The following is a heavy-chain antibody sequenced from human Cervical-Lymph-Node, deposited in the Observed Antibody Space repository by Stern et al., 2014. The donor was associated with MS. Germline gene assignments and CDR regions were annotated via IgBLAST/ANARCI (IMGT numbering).Heavy chain of an antibody. D-gene: IGHD6-19*01. CDR2: ISGSDGST. J-gene: IGHJ4*02. Sequence: EVHLVESGGTLVQPGGSLRLSCAASGFTFSSYAMSWVRQAPGKGMEWVSVISGSDGSTFYADSVKGLFTISRDNSKNTLFLQMNSLRAEDTAVYYCAKVYGSGPFDYWGQGTLVTVSS. V-gene: IGHV3-23*04. CDR3: AKVYGSGPFDY. CDR1: GFTFSSYA.